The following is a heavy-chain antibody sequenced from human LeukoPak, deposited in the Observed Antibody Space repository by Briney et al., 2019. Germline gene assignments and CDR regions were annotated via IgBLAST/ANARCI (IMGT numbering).Heavy chain of an antibody. CDR2: IISSSSTI. CDR1: GFTFSSYS. CDR3: ARDHLGFMGIVVVPAAASYKYFDY. V-gene: IGHV3-48*01. Sequence: GGSLRLSCAASGFTFSSYSMNWVRQAPGKGLEWVSYIISSSSTIYYADSVKGRFTISRDNAKNSLYLQMNSLRAEDTAVYYCARDHLGFMGIVVVPAAASYKYFDYWGQGTLVTVSS. J-gene: IGHJ4*02. D-gene: IGHD2-2*03.